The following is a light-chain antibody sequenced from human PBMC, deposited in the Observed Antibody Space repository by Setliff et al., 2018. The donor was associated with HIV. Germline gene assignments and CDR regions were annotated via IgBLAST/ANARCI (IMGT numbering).Light chain of an antibody. V-gene: IGLV2-14*01. CDR1: ESDVGGYHY. Sequence: QSVLTQPAAVSGSPGQSITISCTGAESDVGGYHYVSWYQQHTGKAPNLMIYEDSNRPPGVSNRFSGSKSGNTASLTISGLQTEDEADYYCSSYTSSSTRVFGTGTKVTVL. CDR2: EDS. J-gene: IGLJ1*01. CDR3: SSYTSSSTRV.